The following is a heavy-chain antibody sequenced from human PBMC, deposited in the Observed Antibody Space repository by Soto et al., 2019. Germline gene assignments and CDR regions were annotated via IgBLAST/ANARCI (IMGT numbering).Heavy chain of an antibody. Sequence: PGGSLRLSCAVSGFTFDDNAMHWVRQAPEKGLEWVSGINWKSDIGYADSVKGRFTISRDNAENSLYLQTNRLRAEDTALYYCAISQDRGGRTTFIYWGQGTQVTVSS. J-gene: IGHJ4*02. V-gene: IGHV3-9*01. CDR2: INWKSDI. CDR3: AISQDRGGRTTFIY. D-gene: IGHD3-16*01. CDR1: GFTFDDNA.